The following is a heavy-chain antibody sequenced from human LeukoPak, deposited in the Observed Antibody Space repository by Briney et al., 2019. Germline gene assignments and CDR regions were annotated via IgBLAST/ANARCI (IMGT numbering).Heavy chain of an antibody. Sequence: SETLSLTCTVSGGSISSHYWSWIRQPPGKGLEWIGHISYSGNTHYIPSLKSRVTMSVDTSKNQFSLKLSSVTAADTAVYYCARRTSGSHTVPYFDYWGQGTLVTVSS. V-gene: IGHV4-59*08. CDR1: GGSISSHY. CDR3: ARRTSGSHTVPYFDY. CDR2: ISYSGNT. J-gene: IGHJ4*02. D-gene: IGHD1-26*01.